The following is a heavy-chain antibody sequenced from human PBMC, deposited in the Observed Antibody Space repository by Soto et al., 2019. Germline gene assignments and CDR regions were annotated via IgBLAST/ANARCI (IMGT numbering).Heavy chain of an antibody. Sequence: ASVKVSCKASGYFFASYYMHWVRQAPGQGLEWMGIINPSGGSTSYAQKFQGRVTMTRDTSTSTVYMELSSLRSEDTAVYYCARDLQGDYDAFDIWGQGTMVTVSS. CDR1: GYFFASYY. D-gene: IGHD2-21*01. CDR3: ARDLQGDYDAFDI. V-gene: IGHV1-46*01. J-gene: IGHJ3*02. CDR2: INPSGGST.